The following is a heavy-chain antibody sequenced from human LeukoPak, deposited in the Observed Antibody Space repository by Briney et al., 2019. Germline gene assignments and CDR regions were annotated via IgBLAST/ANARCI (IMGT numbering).Heavy chain of an antibody. D-gene: IGHD3-9*01. V-gene: IGHV4-59*08. J-gene: IGHJ6*02. CDR3: ARHGIYFYDILTGYTHVSYGMDV. CDR1: AGSISSYY. CDR2: IYYSGST. Sequence: PSETLSLTCTVSAGSISSYYWSWIRQPPGKGLEWIGYIYYSGSTNYNPSLKSRVTISVDTSKNQFSLKLSSVTAADTAVYYCARHGIYFYDILTGYTHVSYGMDVWGQGTTVTVSS.